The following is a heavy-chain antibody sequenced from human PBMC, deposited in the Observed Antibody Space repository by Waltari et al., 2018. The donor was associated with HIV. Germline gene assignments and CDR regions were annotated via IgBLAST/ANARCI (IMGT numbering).Heavy chain of an antibody. V-gene: IGHV1-69*04. CDR2: IIPILGIA. D-gene: IGHD3-16*02. Sequence: QVQLVQSGAEVKKPGSSVKVSCKASGGTFSSYAISWVRQAPGQGLEWMGRIIPILGIANYAQKFQGRVTITADKSTSTAYMGLSSLRSEDTAVYYCARYRGNYYYGMDVWGQGTTVTVSS. J-gene: IGHJ6*02. CDR3: ARYRGNYYYGMDV. CDR1: GGTFSSYA.